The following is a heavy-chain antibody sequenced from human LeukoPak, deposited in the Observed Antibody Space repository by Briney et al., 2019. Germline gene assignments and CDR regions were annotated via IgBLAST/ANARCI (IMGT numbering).Heavy chain of an antibody. CDR2: FDAENGDI. CDR3: ATEDPSGLDVLLN. CDR1: GYLLRESS. Sequence: GSVKVSCKISGYLLRESSMHWVRQAPGKGLEWMGGFDAENGDIIYAQKLQGRVTMTEDISTDTAYMELRDLRSDDTAVYYCATEDPSGLDVLLNWGEGTMVTVSS. J-gene: IGHJ3*01. V-gene: IGHV1-24*01. D-gene: IGHD6-19*01.